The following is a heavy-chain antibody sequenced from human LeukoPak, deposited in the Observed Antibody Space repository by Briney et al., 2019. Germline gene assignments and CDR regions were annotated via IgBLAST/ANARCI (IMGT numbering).Heavy chain of an antibody. CDR2: IYSGGST. CDR1: GFTFTNYW. J-gene: IGHJ3*02. CDR3: AKCLVGATRDAFDI. V-gene: IGHV3-23*03. D-gene: IGHD1-26*01. Sequence: GGSLRLSCVASGFTFTNYWMSWVRQAPGKGLEWVSVIYSGGSTYYADSVKGRFTISRDNSKNTLYLQMNSLRAEDTAVYYCAKCLVGATRDAFDIWGQGTMVTVSS.